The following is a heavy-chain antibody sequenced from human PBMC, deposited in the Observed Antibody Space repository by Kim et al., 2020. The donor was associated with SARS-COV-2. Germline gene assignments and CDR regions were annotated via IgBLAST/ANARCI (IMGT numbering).Heavy chain of an antibody. CDR3: ARDLSERGYDHVLRGWFDP. CDR1: GGSISSYY. J-gene: IGHJ5*02. Sequence: SETLSLTCTVSGGSISSYYWSWIRQPPGKGLEWIGYIYYSGSTNYNPSLKSRVTISVDTSKNQFSLKLSSVTAADTAVYYCARDLSERGYDHVLRGWFDPWGQGTLVTVSS. CDR2: IYYSGST. D-gene: IGHD5-12*01. V-gene: IGHV4-59*01.